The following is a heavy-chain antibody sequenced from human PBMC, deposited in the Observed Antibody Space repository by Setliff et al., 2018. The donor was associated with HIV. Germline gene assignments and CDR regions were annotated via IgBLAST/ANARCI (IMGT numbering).Heavy chain of an antibody. Sequence: RSETLSLTCAVYGGSFSGYYWSWIRQPPGKGLEWIGEINHSGSTNYNPSLKSRVTISVDTSKNQFSLKLSSVTAADTAVYYCSIAAIDDAFDIWGQGTMVTVSS. V-gene: IGHV4-34*01. CDR3: SIAAIDDAFDI. J-gene: IGHJ3*02. D-gene: IGHD6-13*01. CDR2: INHSGST. CDR1: GGSFSGYY.